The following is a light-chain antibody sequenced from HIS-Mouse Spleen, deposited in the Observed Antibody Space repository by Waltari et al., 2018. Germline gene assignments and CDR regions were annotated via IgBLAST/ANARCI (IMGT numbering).Light chain of an antibody. V-gene: IGKV1-13*02. CDR1: KGISSS. Sequence: AIQLTQSPSSLSASVGDRVTITCRASKGISSSLAWYQQKPGKDPKLLIYDSSSLESGVPSRFSGSGSGTDFTLTISSLQPEDFATYYCQQFNSYPALTFGGGTKVEIK. CDR2: DSS. J-gene: IGKJ4*01. CDR3: QQFNSYPALT.